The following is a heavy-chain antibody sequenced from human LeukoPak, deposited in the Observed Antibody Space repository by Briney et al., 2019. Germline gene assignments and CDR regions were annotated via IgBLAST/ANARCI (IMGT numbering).Heavy chain of an antibody. V-gene: IGHV3-21*01. Sequence: TGGSLRLSCAASGFTFCSYGMEWVRHAPGNGREWVSSISSSNVYIYYADSVKGQFTLPRDNAKNSLSLEMASLRADDTAVYYCARDVGKAYFDYWGQGTLVTASS. CDR1: GFTFCSYG. J-gene: IGHJ4*02. D-gene: IGHD2-15*01. CDR3: ARDVGKAYFDY. CDR2: ISSSNVYI.